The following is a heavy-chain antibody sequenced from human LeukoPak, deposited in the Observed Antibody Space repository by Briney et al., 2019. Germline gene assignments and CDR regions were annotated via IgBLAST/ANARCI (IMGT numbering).Heavy chain of an antibody. V-gene: IGHV1-2*02. CDR3: RTDRYGDYGDYIDY. CDR1: GYTFTGYY. J-gene: IGHJ4*02. D-gene: IGHD4-17*01. CDR2: INPNSGGT. Sequence: ASAKVSFKASGYTFTGYYMHWVRQAPGQGLEWMGWINPNSGGTNYAQKFQGRVTMTRDTSISTAYMELNRLRSDDTAVYYCRTDRYGDYGDYIDYWGQGTLVTVSS.